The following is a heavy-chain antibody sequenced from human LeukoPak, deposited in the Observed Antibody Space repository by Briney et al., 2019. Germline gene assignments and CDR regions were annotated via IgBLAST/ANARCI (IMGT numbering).Heavy chain of an antibody. J-gene: IGHJ4*02. CDR3: AKAPYYGDYSPFDY. CDR2: ISGSGGST. CDR1: GFTFSSYA. Sequence: GGSLRLSCAASGFTFSSYAMSRVRQAPGKGLEWVSAISGSGGSTYYADSVKGRFTISRDNSKNTLYLQMNSLRAEDTAVYYCAKAPYYGDYSPFDYWGQGTLVTVSS. V-gene: IGHV3-23*01. D-gene: IGHD4-17*01.